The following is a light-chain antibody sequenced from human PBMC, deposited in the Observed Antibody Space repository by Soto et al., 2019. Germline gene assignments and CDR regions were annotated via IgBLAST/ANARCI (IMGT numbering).Light chain of an antibody. CDR1: QSVSTN. Sequence: IVMKQSLATLSVSPGERATLSCTASQSVSTNLAWYQQTPGQAPRVLIYNVSTRATAIPARFSGSGSGTEFTLTISDLQSEDFGVYYCQHYSHWPPRTFGQGTMVDI. CDR2: NVS. CDR3: QHYSHWPPRT. V-gene: IGKV3-15*01. J-gene: IGKJ1*01.